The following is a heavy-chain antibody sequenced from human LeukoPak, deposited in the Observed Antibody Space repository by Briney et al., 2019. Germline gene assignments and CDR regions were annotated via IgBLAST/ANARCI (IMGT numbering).Heavy chain of an antibody. CDR1: GFTFSSYG. D-gene: IGHD3-10*01. CDR3: ARARGYSSGSSTNDY. J-gene: IGHJ4*02. CDR2: VSYDGSKK. Sequence: GGSLRLSCAASGFTFSSYGMHWVRQAPGKGLEWVAIVSYDGSKKYYADSVKGRFTSSRDNSKNTLYLQMNSLRADDTAVYYCARARGYSSGSSTNDYWGQGTLVTVSS. V-gene: IGHV3-30*03.